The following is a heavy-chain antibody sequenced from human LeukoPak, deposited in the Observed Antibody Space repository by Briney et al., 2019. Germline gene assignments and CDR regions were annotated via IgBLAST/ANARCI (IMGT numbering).Heavy chain of an antibody. CDR3: VRDRNGAGWFDP. CDR2: VWYDGSKE. Sequence: GGSLRLSCAASGFSFSSYGIHWVRQAPGKGLEWVADVWYDGSKEFYADSVKGRFIISRDNSKNTLFLQMNSLRVDDTAVYCCVRDRNGAGWFDPWGQGALVSVSS. J-gene: IGHJ5*02. D-gene: IGHD3-10*01. CDR1: GFSFSSYG. V-gene: IGHV3-33*01.